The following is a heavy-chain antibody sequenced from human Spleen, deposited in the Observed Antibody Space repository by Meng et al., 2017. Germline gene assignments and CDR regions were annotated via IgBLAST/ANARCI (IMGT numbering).Heavy chain of an antibody. J-gene: IGHJ6*02. Sequence: GGSLRLSCAASGFTFDDYAMHWVRQAPGKGLEGVSGISWNSGSIGYADSVKGRFTISRDNAKNSLYLQMNSLRAEDTALYYCAKALGEYYYDSSGSPKYYYYYGMDVWGQGTTVTVSS. CDR2: ISWNSGSI. CDR1: GFTFDDYA. CDR3: AKALGEYYYDSSGSPKYYYYYGMDV. D-gene: IGHD3-22*01. V-gene: IGHV3-9*01.